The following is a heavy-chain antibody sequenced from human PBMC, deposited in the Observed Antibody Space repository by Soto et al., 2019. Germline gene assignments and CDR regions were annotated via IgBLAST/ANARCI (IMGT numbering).Heavy chain of an antibody. CDR1: GFTVSSNY. CDR3: ARDRVESGYPEYFQH. J-gene: IGHJ1*01. V-gene: IGHV3-53*01. CDR2: IYSGGST. Sequence: GGSLRLSCAASGFTVSSNYMSWVRKAPGKGLEWVSVIYSGGSTYYADSVKGRFTISRDNSKNTLYLQMNSLRAEDTAVYYCARDRVESGYPEYFQHWGQGTLVTVSS. D-gene: IGHD3-22*01.